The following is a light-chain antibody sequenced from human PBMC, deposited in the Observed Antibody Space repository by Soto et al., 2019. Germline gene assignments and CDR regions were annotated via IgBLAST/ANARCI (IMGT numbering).Light chain of an antibody. CDR2: DAS. CDR1: QSVGSY. V-gene: IGKV3-11*01. Sequence: EIVLTQSPATLSLSPGERATLSCRASQSVGSYLAWYQQKPGQAPRLLVYDASNRATGIPARFSGSGSGTDFTLTISSLEPEDFAIYYCQQHNNYAYTFGQGTKLEIK. CDR3: QQHNNYAYT. J-gene: IGKJ2*01.